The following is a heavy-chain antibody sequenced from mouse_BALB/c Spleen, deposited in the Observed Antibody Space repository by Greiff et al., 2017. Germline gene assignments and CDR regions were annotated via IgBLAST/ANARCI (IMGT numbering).Heavy chain of an antibody. CDR3: ANYCGCDGHFDY. CDR1: GYTFTSYC. V-gene: IGHV1-5*01. D-gene: IGHD2-2*01. J-gene: IGHJ2*01. Sequence: VQLQQSGTVLARPGASVKMSCKASGYTFTSYCMHWVKQRPGQGLEWIGAIYPGNSDTSYNQKFKGKAKLTAVTSTSTAYMELSSLTNEDSAVYSCANYCGCDGHFDYWGQGTTLTVSS. CDR2: IYPGNSDT.